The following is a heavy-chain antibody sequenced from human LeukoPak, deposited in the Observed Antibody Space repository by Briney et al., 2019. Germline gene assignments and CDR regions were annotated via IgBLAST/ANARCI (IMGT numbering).Heavy chain of an antibody. CDR3: VRDRFGERTFEI. V-gene: IGHV3-13*01. Sequence: GSLRLSCAASGFVFSNFDMHWVRQSTGKGLEWVAGIHVAGDTYYADSVKGRFSISRENGKSSVYLQMNSLRDGDTAVYHCVRDRFGERTFEIWGQGTMVTVSS. D-gene: IGHD3-10*01. CDR2: IHVAGDT. J-gene: IGHJ3*02. CDR1: GFVFSNFD.